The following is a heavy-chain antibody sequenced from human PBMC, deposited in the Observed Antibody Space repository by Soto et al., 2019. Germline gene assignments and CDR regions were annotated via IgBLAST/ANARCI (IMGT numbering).Heavy chain of an antibody. J-gene: IGHJ4*02. CDR2: ISYDGSNK. D-gene: IGHD2-2*01. V-gene: IGHV3-30-3*01. Sequence: GGSLRLSCAASGFTFSSYAMHWVRQAPGKGLEWVAVISYDGSNKYYADSVKGRFTISRDNSKNTLYLQMNSLRVEDTAVYYCARGPSSLTRFDYWGQGTLVTVSS. CDR1: GFTFSSYA. CDR3: ARGPSSLTRFDY.